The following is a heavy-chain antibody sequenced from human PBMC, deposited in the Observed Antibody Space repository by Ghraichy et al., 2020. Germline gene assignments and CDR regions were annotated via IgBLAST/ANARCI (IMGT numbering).Heavy chain of an antibody. CDR2: ISSSSSYI. CDR1: GFTFSSYS. J-gene: IGHJ6*03. V-gene: IGHV3-21*01. D-gene: IGHD2-2*01. CDR3: ARDQGYCSSTSCYATGYYYYYYMDV. Sequence: GGSLRLSCAASGFTFSSYSMNWVRQAPGKGLEWVSSISSSSSYIYYADSVKGRFTISRGNAKNSLYLQMKSLRAEDTAVYYCARDQGYCSSTSCYATGYYYYYYMDVWGKGTTVTVSS.